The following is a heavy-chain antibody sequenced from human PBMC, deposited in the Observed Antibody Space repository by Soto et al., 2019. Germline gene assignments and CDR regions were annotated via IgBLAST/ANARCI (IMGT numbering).Heavy chain of an antibody. J-gene: IGHJ4*02. CDR1: GYTFTGYA. CDR2: INAGNGNT. V-gene: IGHV1-3*05. D-gene: IGHD6-19*01. Sequence: QVQLVQSGAEEKKPGASVKVSCKASGYTFTGYAMHWVRQDPGQRLEWMGWINAGNGNTKYSQKFQGRVTITRDTSASTAYMELSSQRSEDTAVYYCARAVAVAADFDYWGQGTLVTVSS. CDR3: ARAVAVAADFDY.